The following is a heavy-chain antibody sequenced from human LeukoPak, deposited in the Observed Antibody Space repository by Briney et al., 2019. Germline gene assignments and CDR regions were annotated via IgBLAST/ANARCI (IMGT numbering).Heavy chain of an antibody. Sequence: PGRSLRLSCAASGFTFSSYGMHWVRQAPGKGLEWVAFIRYDGSNKYYADSVKGRFTISRDNSKNTLYLQMNSLRAEDTAVYYCAKQGSGSYRLDYWGQGTLVTVSS. D-gene: IGHD1-26*01. CDR1: GFTFSSYG. V-gene: IGHV3-30*02. J-gene: IGHJ4*02. CDR2: IRYDGSNK. CDR3: AKQGSGSYRLDY.